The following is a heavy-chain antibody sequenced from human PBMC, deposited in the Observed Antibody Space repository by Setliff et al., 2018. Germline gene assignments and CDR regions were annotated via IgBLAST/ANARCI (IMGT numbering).Heavy chain of an antibody. CDR1: GYTLTELS. CDR3: ATRGDSGSYYAAEYFQH. V-gene: IGHV1-24*01. D-gene: IGHD1-26*01. Sequence: GASVKVSCKVSGYTLTELSMHWVRQAPGKRLEWMGGFDPEDGETIYAQKFQGRVTMTEDTSTDTAYMELSSLRSEDTAVYYCATRGDSGSYYAAEYFQHWGQGTLVTVSS. J-gene: IGHJ1*01. CDR2: FDPEDGET.